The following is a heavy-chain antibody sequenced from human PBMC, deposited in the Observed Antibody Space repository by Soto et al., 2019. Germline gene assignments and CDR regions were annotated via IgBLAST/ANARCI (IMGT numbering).Heavy chain of an antibody. J-gene: IGHJ4*02. D-gene: IGHD6-13*01. CDR2: ISSSSSYI. Sequence: EVQLVESGGGLVKPGGSLRLSCAASGFTFSSYSMNWVRQAPGKGLEWVSSISSSSSYIYYADSVKGRFTISRDNAKNSLYLQMNSLRAEDTAVYYCAGAAEGSSSSWYPYYFDYWGQGTLVTVSS. V-gene: IGHV3-21*01. CDR1: GFTFSSYS. CDR3: AGAAEGSSSSWYPYYFDY.